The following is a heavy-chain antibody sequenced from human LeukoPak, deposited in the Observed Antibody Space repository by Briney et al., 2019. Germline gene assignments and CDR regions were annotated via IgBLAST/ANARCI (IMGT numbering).Heavy chain of an antibody. Sequence: SETLSLTCTVSGGSISSGDYYWSWIRQPPGKGLEWIGYIYYSGSTYYNPSLKSRVTISVDTSKNQFSLKLSPVTAADTAVYYCAREYSIFGVVDWGQGTLVTVSS. D-gene: IGHD3-3*01. CDR2: IYYSGST. CDR3: AREYSIFGVVD. V-gene: IGHV4-30-4*01. CDR1: GGSISSGDYY. J-gene: IGHJ4*02.